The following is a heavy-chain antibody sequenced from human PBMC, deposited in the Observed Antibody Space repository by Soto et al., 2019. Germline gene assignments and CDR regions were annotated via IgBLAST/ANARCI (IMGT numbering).Heavy chain of an antibody. CDR2: INANNGGA. CDR1: GYTFTDYH. V-gene: IGHV1-2*02. CDR3: AREGGSETLQPSYNWFDT. Sequence: ASVKVSCKASGYTFTDYHIHWLRQAPGQGLEFMGWINANNGGAGSAQQFQGRVTVTRDTSITTVYMELSNLRSDDTAVYYCAREGGSETLQPSYNWFDTWGQGILVTVSS. D-gene: IGHD6-25*01. J-gene: IGHJ5*02.